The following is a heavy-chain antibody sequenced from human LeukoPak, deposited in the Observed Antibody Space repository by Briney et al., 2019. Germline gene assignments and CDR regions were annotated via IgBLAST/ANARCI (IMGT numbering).Heavy chain of an antibody. Sequence: GGSLRLSCAVSGFTFDHYAMHWVRQAPGKGLQWVASISWNSGTIAYGDSVKGRFTISRDNAKNSLYLQMHSLRSDDTAVYYCAKDPSGVAVYYFQFWGQGTLVTVSS. V-gene: IGHV3-9*01. CDR1: GFTFDHYA. CDR3: AKDPSGVAVYYFQF. CDR2: ISWNSGTI. D-gene: IGHD6-19*01. J-gene: IGHJ4*02.